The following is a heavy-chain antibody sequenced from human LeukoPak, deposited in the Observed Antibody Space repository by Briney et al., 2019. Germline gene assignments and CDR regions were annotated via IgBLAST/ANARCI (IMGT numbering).Heavy chain of an antibody. CDR1: GGSISTSNYY. V-gene: IGHV4-39*07. Sequence: PSETLSLTCTVSGGSISTSNYYWGWIRRPPGTGLEWIGNIFYSGSTYYSPSLRSRVTISLDTSRNQFSLKRNSVTAADTAVYYCARADSGVLDYWGQGTLVTVSS. CDR3: ARADSGVLDY. D-gene: IGHD3-10*01. J-gene: IGHJ4*02. CDR2: IFYSGST.